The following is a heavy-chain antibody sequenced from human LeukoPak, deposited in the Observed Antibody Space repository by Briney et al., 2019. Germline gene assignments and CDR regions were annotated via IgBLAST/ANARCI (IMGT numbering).Heavy chain of an antibody. CDR1: GGSFSGYY. D-gene: IGHD3-10*01. Sequence: SETLSLTCAVYGGSFSGYYWSWIRQPPGKGLEWIGEINHSGSTNYNPSLKSRVTISVDTSKNQFSLKLSSVTAADTAVYYCARGGRMVRGVIINYFYYGMDVWGQGTTVTVSS. CDR2: INHSGST. J-gene: IGHJ6*02. V-gene: IGHV4-34*01. CDR3: ARGGRMVRGVIINYFYYGMDV.